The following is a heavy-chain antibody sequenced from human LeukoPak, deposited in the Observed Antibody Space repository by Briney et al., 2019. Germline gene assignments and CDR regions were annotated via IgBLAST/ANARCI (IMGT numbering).Heavy chain of an antibody. CDR1: GYSFTSYW. Sequence: GEYPEISCKGSGYSFTSYWIGWVRQMPGKGLEWMGIIYPGDSDTSYSPSFQGQVTISADKSISTAYLQWSSLKASDTAMYYCARLTGPRDIVVVVAADIWGQGKMVPVSS. J-gene: IGHJ3*02. D-gene: IGHD2-15*01. V-gene: IGHV5-51*01. CDR3: ARLTGPRDIVVVVAADI. CDR2: IYPGDSDT.